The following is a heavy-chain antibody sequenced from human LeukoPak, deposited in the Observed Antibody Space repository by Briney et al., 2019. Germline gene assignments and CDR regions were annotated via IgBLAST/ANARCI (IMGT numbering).Heavy chain of an antibody. J-gene: IGHJ6*02. CDR3: AKERRAIYYYYGMDV. Sequence: RGSLRLSCAASGFTFSSYAMSWVRQAPGKGLEWVSAISGSGGSTYYADSVKGRFTISRDNSKNTLYLQMNSLRAEDTAVYYCAKERRAIYYYYGMDVWGQGTTVTVSS. V-gene: IGHV3-23*01. CDR2: ISGSGGST. CDR1: GFTFSSYA.